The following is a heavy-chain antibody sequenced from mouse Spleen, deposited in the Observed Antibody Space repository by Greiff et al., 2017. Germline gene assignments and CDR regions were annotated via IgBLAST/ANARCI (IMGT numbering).Heavy chain of an antibody. CDR1: GFTFSSYA. Sequence: DVKLVESGGGLVKPGGSLKLSCAASGFTFSSYAMSWVRQTPEKRLEWVATISSGGSYTYYPDSVKGRFTISRDNAKNTLYLQMSSLRSEDTAMYYCARSTATDWYFDVWGAGTTVTVSS. J-gene: IGHJ1*01. V-gene: IGHV5-9-1*01. CDR3: ARSTATDWYFDV. CDR2: ISSGGSYT. D-gene: IGHD1-2*01.